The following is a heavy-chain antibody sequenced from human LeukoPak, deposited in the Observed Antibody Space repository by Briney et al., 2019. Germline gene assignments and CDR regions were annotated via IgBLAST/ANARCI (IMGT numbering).Heavy chain of an antibody. Sequence: GGSLRLSCAASGFAFSTYTMHWVRQAPGKGLEWVAVISIGGNIKYYTDSVKGRFTISRDSSKNTLYLQMNSLRPEDTAVYYCASDIGVNMIWGQGTLVTVSS. J-gene: IGHJ4*02. V-gene: IGHV3-30*04. CDR2: ISIGGNIK. CDR3: ASDIGVNMI. CDR1: GFAFSTYT. D-gene: IGHD3-22*01.